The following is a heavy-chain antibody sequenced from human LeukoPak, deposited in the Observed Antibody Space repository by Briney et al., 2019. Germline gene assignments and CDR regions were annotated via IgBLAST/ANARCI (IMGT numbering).Heavy chain of an antibody. V-gene: IGHV3-30*18. CDR1: GFTFSSYG. Sequence: GGSLRLSCAASGFTFSSYGMHWVRQARGKGLEWVAVISYDGSNKYYADSVKGRFTISRDNSKNTLYLQMNSLRAEDTAVYYCAKDLRDNYSEDNWFDPWGQGTLVTVSS. J-gene: IGHJ5*02. CDR3: AKDLRDNYSEDNWFDP. CDR2: ISYDGSNK. D-gene: IGHD1-1*01.